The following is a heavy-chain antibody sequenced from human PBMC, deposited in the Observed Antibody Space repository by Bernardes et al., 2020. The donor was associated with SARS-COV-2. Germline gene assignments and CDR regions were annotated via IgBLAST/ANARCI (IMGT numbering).Heavy chain of an antibody. CDR3: ARDLGPNYYYYGMDV. CDR2: IYYSGST. CDR1: GGPISSYY. D-gene: IGHD7-27*01. Sequence: SETLSLTCTVSGGPISSYYWSWIRQPPGKGLEWIGYIYYSGSTNYNPSLKSRVTISVDTSKNQFSLKLSSVTAADTAVYYCARDLGPNYYYYGMDVWGQGTTVTVSS. J-gene: IGHJ6*02. V-gene: IGHV4-59*12.